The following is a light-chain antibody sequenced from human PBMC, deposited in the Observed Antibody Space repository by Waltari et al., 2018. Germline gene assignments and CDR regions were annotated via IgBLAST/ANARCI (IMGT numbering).Light chain of an antibody. CDR3: NSYAGSNNWV. V-gene: IGLV2-8*01. CDR1: SSAVGGYEY. Sequence: QSALTQPPSASGSPGQSVTISCTGTSSAVGGYEYVSWYKQHPGKAPKLMIYEVSKRPSGVPDRFSGSKSGNTASLTVSGLQAEDEADYYCNSYAGSNNWVFGGGTKLTVL. J-gene: IGLJ3*02. CDR2: EVS.